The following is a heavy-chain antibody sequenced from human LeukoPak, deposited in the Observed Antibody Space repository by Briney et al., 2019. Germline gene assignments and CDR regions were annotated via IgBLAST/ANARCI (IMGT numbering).Heavy chain of an antibody. CDR2: ISWNSGTI. D-gene: IGHD6-6*01. CDR1: GFTFDDYA. V-gene: IGHV3-9*01. J-gene: IGHJ4*02. CDR3: AKSTGIAARPPDY. Sequence: SRSLRLSCAASGFTFDDYAMHWVRQAPGKGLEWVPCISWNSGTIAYADSVKGRFTISRDNAKNSLYLQMNSLRAEDTALYYCAKSTGIAARPPDYWGQGTLVTVSS.